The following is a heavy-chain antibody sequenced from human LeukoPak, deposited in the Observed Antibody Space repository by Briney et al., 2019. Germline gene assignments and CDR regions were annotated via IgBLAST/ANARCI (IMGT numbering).Heavy chain of an antibody. CDR3: AKDKRLRRGSDDILTARYHYDYYGMDV. CDR1: GFTFNDYA. D-gene: IGHD3-9*01. V-gene: IGHV3-9*01. Sequence: PGRSLRLSCATSGFTFNDYAMHWVRQAPGKGLEWVSGISSNSGSMFYADSAKGRFTISRDNGKNSLYLQMNSLRPEDTAMYYCAKDKRLRRGSDDILTARYHYDYYGMDVWGQGTTVTVSS. J-gene: IGHJ6*02. CDR2: ISSNSGSM.